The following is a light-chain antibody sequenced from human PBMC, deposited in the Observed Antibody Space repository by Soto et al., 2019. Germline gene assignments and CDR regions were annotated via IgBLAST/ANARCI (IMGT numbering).Light chain of an antibody. CDR1: QSVSSSY. CDR3: QRCGSSPRT. CDR2: GAS. J-gene: IGKJ1*01. V-gene: IGKV3-20*01. Sequence: EIVMTQSPGTLSLSPGERATLSCRASQSVSSSYLAWYQQKPGQAPRLLIYGASSRATGIPDRFRASGSGTDFTLTISRLEPEDFAVYYCQRCGSSPRTFGQGTKVDIK.